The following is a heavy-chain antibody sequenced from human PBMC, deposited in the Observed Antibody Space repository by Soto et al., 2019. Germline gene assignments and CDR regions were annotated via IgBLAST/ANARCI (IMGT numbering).Heavy chain of an antibody. Sequence: QITLKESGPTLVKPTQTLTLTCTFSGFSLSTSGVGVAWIRQPPGKALEWLALIYWDDDKRYRPSLESKLAITKETSKSQVVTTMTNMDSVDTATYYCAYLPCSGGSCYWFSFSGMDVWGQGTTVTVSS. CDR2: IYWDDDK. V-gene: IGHV2-5*02. D-gene: IGHD2-15*01. J-gene: IGHJ6*02. CDR1: GFSLSTSGVG. CDR3: AYLPCSGGSCYWFSFSGMDV.